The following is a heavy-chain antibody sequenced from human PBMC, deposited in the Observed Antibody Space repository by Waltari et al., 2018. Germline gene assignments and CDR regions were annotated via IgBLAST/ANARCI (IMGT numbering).Heavy chain of an antibody. CDR2: IYPSGST. J-gene: IGHJ4*02. CDR3: ARDRYYDSSGYSQSYYYDS. D-gene: IGHD3-22*01. CDR1: GGSLYSYY. Sequence: QVHLQESGPGLVKTSETLSLTCTVSGGSLYSYYWSWVRQPAGKALEWIGHIYPSGSTNSSPSRRSRVTMSVDTSKRQFSLKLSSVTAADTAMYYCARDRYYDSSGYSQSYYYDSWGQGTLVTVSS. V-gene: IGHV4-4*07.